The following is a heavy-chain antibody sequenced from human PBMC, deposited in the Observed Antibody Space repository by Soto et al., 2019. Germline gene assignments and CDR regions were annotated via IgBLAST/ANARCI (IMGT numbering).Heavy chain of an antibody. CDR1: GGSFSGYY. CDR2: INHSGNT. Sequence: QVQLQQWGAGLLKPSETLSLTCDVYGGSFSGYYWSWIRQPPGKGLEWIGEINHSGNTDYNPSLKRRVTVSVDTSKNQFSLRMTSVTAADTAVYFCARGQGGRVGQLLSDWFDPWGQGTLVTVSS. D-gene: IGHD2-2*01. J-gene: IGHJ5*02. CDR3: ARGQGGRVGQLLSDWFDP. V-gene: IGHV4-34*01.